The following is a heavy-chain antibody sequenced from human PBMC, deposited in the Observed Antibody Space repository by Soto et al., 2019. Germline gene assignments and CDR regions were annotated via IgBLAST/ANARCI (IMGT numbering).Heavy chain of an antibody. CDR2: IYYSGST. CDR3: ARGPLYDSSGYAQH. J-gene: IGHJ1*01. Sequence: QVQLQESGPGLVKPSETLSLTCTVSGGSISSYYWSWIRQPPGKGLEWIGYIYYSGSTNYNPSLKSRVTISVDTSKNQFSLNLSSVTAADTAVYYCARGPLYDSSGYAQHWGQGTLVTVSS. CDR1: GGSISSYY. V-gene: IGHV4-59*01. D-gene: IGHD3-22*01.